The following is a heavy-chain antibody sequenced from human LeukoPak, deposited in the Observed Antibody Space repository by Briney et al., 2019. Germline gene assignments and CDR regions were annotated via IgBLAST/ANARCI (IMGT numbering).Heavy chain of an antibody. D-gene: IGHD4-23*01. CDR2: IIPIFGTA. V-gene: IGHV1-69*05. J-gene: IGHJ4*02. CDR3: ARETNSYFDY. CDR1: GGTFSSYA. Sequence: SVKVSCKASGGTFSSYAISWVRQAPGQGLEWMGGIIPIFGTANYAQKFQGRVTITTDTSTSTAYMELRSLRSDDTAVYYCARETNSYFDYWGQGTLVTVSS.